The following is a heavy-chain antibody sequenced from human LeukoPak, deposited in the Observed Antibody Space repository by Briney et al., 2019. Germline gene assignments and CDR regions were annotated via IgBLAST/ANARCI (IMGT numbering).Heavy chain of an antibody. CDR2: IYYSGTT. J-gene: IGHJ3*02. D-gene: IGHD2-2*01. Sequence: KTSETLSLTCTVSGGSISNYHWSWIRQSPGKGLEWIGIIYYSGTTNYNPSLKSRATISVDTSKNQFSLKLSSVTAADTAVYYCARRKDIVVVPAAMRPGAYDIWGQGTMVTVSS. V-gene: IGHV4-59*08. CDR1: GGSISNYH. CDR3: ARRKDIVVVPAAMRPGAYDI.